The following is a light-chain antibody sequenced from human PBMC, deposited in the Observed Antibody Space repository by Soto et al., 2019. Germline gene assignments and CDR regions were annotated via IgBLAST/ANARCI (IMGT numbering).Light chain of an antibody. J-gene: IGKJ3*01. Sequence: EIVLTQSPATLSLSPGERATLFCRASQSVSSYLAWYQQKPGQAPRLLIYEASNRATGIPARFSGSGSGTDFTLTISSLEPEDFAVYYCQQRSNWPRTFGPGTKVDIK. CDR1: QSVSSY. V-gene: IGKV3-11*01. CDR2: EAS. CDR3: QQRSNWPRT.